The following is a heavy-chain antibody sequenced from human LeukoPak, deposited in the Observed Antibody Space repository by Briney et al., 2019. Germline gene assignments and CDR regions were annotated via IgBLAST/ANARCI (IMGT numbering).Heavy chain of an antibody. J-gene: IGHJ3*02. Sequence: ASVKVSCKVSGYTLTELSMHWVRQAPGKGLEWMGGFDPEDGETIYAQKFQGRVTMTEDTSTDTAYMELSSLRSEDTAVYYCATGHLRWYAFDIWGQGTMVTVSS. D-gene: IGHD4-23*01. CDR2: FDPEDGET. V-gene: IGHV1-24*01. CDR3: ATGHLRWYAFDI. CDR1: GYTLTELS.